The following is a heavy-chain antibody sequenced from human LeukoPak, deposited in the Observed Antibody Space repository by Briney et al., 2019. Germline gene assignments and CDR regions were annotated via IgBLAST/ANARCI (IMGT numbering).Heavy chain of an antibody. CDR2: IKQDGSEK. J-gene: IGHJ6*02. D-gene: IGHD1-1*01. CDR1: GFTFSSYW. Sequence: GGSLRLSCAASGFTFSSYWMSWVRQAPGKGLEWVANIKQDGSEKYYVDSVKGRFTISRDNAKNSLYLQMNSLRAEDTAVYYCARRMELPGTLRYYYGMDVWGQGTTVTVSS. CDR3: ARRMELPGTLRYYYGMDV. V-gene: IGHV3-7*03.